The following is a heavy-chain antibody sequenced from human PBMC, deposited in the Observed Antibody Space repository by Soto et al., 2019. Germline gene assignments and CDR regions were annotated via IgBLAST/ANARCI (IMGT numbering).Heavy chain of an antibody. CDR2: ISAAGDP. Sequence: ESGGGFVHPGGSGRLSCEAAGCTGSNYDMHWVRQGTGKGLEWVSGISAAGDPDYADSVEERFTISRENAQNSFFLQMNSLRVGDTAVYYCARTDRDFYGLDVWGRRTTVILSS. V-gene: IGHV3-13*05. CDR3: ARTDRDFYGLDV. CDR1: GCTGSNYD. J-gene: IGHJ6*02.